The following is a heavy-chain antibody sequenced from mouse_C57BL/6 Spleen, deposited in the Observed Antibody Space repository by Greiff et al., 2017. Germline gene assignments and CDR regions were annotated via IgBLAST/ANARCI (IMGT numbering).Heavy chain of an antibody. D-gene: IGHD2-12*01. CDR3: ARGDYKGSWFAY. Sequence: QVQLQQPGAELVKPGASVKMSCKASGYTFTSYWITWVKQRPGQGLEWIGDIYPGSGSTNYNEKFKSKATLTVATSSSTAYMPLSSLTSEDSAVYYCARGDYKGSWFAYWGQGTLVTVSA. V-gene: IGHV1-55*01. J-gene: IGHJ3*01. CDR1: GYTFTSYW. CDR2: IYPGSGST.